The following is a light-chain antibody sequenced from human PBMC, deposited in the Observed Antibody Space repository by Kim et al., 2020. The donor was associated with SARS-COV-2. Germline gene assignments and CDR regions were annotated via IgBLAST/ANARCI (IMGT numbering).Light chain of an antibody. CDR1: GSNIGSKT. J-gene: IGLJ3*02. Sequence: GQWATISCSGSGSNIGSKTLNWYQKFPGTAPKLRIFTNDQRPSGVPDRFSGSKSGTSASLAISGLQSEDEADYYCAAWDDGLNDWVFGGGPQLTVL. CDR2: TND. V-gene: IGLV1-44*01. CDR3: AAWDDGLNDWV.